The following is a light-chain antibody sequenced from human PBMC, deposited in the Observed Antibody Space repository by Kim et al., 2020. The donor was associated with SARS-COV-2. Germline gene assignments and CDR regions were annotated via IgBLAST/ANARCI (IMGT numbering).Light chain of an antibody. CDR1: SLKTSY. CDR3: NSRDTTGYHVI. V-gene: IGLV3-19*01. Sequence: SSELTQDPAVSVALGQTVTITCRGDSLKTSYAGWSQQKAGKAPVLVIYDKNSRPSGVPDRFSGSSSGNTASLTITGAQAEDEAECYCNSRDTTGYHVIFGGGTQLTVL. CDR2: DKN. J-gene: IGLJ2*01.